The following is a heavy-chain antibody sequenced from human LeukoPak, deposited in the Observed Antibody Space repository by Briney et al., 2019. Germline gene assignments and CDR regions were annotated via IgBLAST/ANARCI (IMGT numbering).Heavy chain of an antibody. CDR2: INPSGGST. CDR1: GHTFTSYY. J-gene: IGHJ4*02. Sequence: ASVKVSCKASGHTFTSYYMHWVRQAPGQGLEWMGIINPSGGSTSYAQKFKGRVTMTRDTSTSTVYMGLSSLRSEDTAVYYCARASIAAAGTGFDYWGQGTLVTVSS. D-gene: IGHD6-13*01. V-gene: IGHV1-46*01. CDR3: ARASIAAAGTGFDY.